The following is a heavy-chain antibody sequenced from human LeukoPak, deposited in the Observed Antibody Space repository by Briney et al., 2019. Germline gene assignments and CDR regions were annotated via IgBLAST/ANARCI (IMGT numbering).Heavy chain of an antibody. CDR1: GGSISSGDYY. J-gene: IGHJ6*02. V-gene: IGHV4-30-4*01. Sequence: SQTLSLTCTVSGGSISSGDYYWSWIRQPPGKGLEWIAYMYYSGSTNYNPSLKSRVTISVDTSKNQFSLKLSSVTAADTAVYYCARGPRGRWLQIYGMDVWGQGTTVTVSS. CDR3: ARGPRGRWLQIYGMDV. CDR2: MYYSGST. D-gene: IGHD5-24*01.